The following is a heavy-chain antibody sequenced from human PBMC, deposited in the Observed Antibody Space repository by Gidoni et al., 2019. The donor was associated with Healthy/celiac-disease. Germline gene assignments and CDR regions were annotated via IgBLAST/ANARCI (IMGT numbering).Heavy chain of an antibody. CDR2: IYTSGST. V-gene: IGHV4-4*07. CDR1: GGSISSYY. J-gene: IGHJ6*02. D-gene: IGHD6-6*01. CDR3: ARESIAARIYYYYGMDV. Sequence: QVQLQESGPGLVKPAETLSLTCTVSGGSISSYYWSWIRQPAGKGLEWIGRIYTSGSTNYNPSLKSRVTMSVDTSKNQFSLKLRSVTAADTAVYYCARESIAARIYYYYGMDVWGQGTTVTVSS.